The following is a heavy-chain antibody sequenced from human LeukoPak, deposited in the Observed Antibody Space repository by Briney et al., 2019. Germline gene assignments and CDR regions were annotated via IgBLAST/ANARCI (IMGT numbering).Heavy chain of an antibody. Sequence: PGGSLRLSCAGSGFTFSRHWMDWVRQVPGKGLVWVSRMNSDGSSTSYADSVKGRSIISRDNAKNTLYLQMNSLRAEDTAVYYCTSDTVDTAVGIDYWGQGTLVTVSS. D-gene: IGHD5-18*01. V-gene: IGHV3-74*01. J-gene: IGHJ4*02. CDR3: TSDTVDTAVGIDY. CDR1: GFTFSRHW. CDR2: MNSDGSST.